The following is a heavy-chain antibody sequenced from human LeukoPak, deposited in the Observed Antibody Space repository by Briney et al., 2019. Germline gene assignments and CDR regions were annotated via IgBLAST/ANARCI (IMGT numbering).Heavy chain of an antibody. D-gene: IGHD3-22*01. CDR2: ISYDGSNK. V-gene: IGHV3-30-3*01. CDR1: GFTLSSYA. Sequence: PGGSLRLSCAASGFTLSSYAMHWVRQAPGKGLEWVAVISYDGSNKYYADSVEGRFTISRDNSKNTLYLQMNSLRAEDTAVYYCARDLIVVVITNWFDPWGQGTLVTVSS. CDR3: ARDLIVVVITNWFDP. J-gene: IGHJ5*02.